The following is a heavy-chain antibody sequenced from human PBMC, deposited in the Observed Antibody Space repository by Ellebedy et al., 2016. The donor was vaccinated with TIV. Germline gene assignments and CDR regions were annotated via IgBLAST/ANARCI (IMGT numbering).Heavy chain of an antibody. V-gene: IGHV1-3*01. Sequence: ASVKVSXKASGYTFTRYTIHWVRQAPGQRLEWMGWINAGSGNTKYSQKFQGRVTITRDTSATTAYMELSSLRSEDTTVYYCARENRYYDSSGYAYWGQGTLVTVSS. CDR3: ARENRYYDSSGYAY. D-gene: IGHD3-22*01. CDR2: INAGSGNT. J-gene: IGHJ4*02. CDR1: GYTFTRYT.